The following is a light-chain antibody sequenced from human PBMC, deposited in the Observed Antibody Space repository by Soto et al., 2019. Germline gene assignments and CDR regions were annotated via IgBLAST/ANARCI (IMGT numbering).Light chain of an antibody. V-gene: IGKV1-12*01. Sequence: DIQVTQSPSSVSASVGDRVTITCRASQGLVSWLAWYQQKPGKAPKLLIYAASSFQSGVPSRFSGSGSGSDLTLTISSLQPEDFVTYYCQQTSSFPLTFGGGTKVELK. CDR3: QQTSSFPLT. J-gene: IGKJ4*01. CDR2: AAS. CDR1: QGLVSW.